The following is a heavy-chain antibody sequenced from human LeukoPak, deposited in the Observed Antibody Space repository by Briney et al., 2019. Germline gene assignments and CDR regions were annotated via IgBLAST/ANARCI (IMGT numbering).Heavy chain of an antibody. CDR3: ARDLGGIYFDY. CDR1: DASISGYY. J-gene: IGHJ4*02. V-gene: IGHV4-59*01. CDR2: IHFSGST. Sequence: SETLSLTCTVSDASISGYYWSWIRQPPGKGLEWIGSIHFSGSTNYNPSLRSRVTISVDTSKNQLSLKLSSVTAADTAVYYCARDLGGIYFDYWGQGTLVAVSS. D-gene: IGHD1-26*01.